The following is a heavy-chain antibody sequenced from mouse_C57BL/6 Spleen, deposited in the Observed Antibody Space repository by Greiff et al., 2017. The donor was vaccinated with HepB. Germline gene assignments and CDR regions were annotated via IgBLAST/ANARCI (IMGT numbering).Heavy chain of an antibody. CDR2: IDPSDSYT. J-gene: IGHJ3*01. CDR3: ARCYSNYPWFAY. V-gene: IGHV1-50*01. D-gene: IGHD2-5*01. Sequence: QVQLQQPGAELVKPGASVKLSCKASGYTFTSYWMQWVKQRPGQGLEWIGEIDPSDSYTNYNQKFKGKATLTVDTSSSTAYMHLSSLTSEDSAVYYCARCYSNYPWFAYWGQGTLVTVSA. CDR1: GYTFTSYW.